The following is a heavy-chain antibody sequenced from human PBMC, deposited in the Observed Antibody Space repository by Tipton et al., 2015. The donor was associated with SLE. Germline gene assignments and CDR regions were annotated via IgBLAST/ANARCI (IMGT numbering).Heavy chain of an antibody. CDR3: ARVWDYDVWGRFTAYFDN. D-gene: IGHD3-3*01. CDR2: ISYRGTT. Sequence: TLSLTCTVSGVSLSSTTYYWGWIRQPPGKGLEWIGTISYRGTTNYNPSLKSRLTILLDTSTNQFSLNLRSVSAADTAVYYCARVWDYDVWGRFTAYFDNCGQGTLVTVSS. CDR1: GVSLSSTTYY. J-gene: IGHJ4*02. V-gene: IGHV4-39*07.